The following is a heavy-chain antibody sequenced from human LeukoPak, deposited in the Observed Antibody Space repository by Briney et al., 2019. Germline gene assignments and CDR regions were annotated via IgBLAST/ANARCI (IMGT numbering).Heavy chain of an antibody. CDR2: ISSSSSYI. CDR3: ARGGPYSYGQGYYFDY. V-gene: IGHV3-21*01. Sequence: GGSLRLSCAASGFTVSSNYMSWVRQAPGKGLEWVSSISSSSSYIYYADSVKGRFTISRDNAKNSLYLQMNSLRAEDTAVYYCARGGPYSYGQGYYFDYWGQGTLVTVSS. CDR1: GFTVSSNY. D-gene: IGHD5-18*01. J-gene: IGHJ4*02.